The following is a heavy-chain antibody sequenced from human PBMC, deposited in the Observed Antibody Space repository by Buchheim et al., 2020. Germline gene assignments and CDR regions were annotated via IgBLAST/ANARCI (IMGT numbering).Heavy chain of an antibody. Sequence: EVQLVESGGGLVKPGGSLRLSCAASGFTFSSYSMNWVRHAPGKGLEWLSSISSSSSYIYYADSVKGRFTISRYNANHSYYRQMNSLRAEDTAVYYCASRLGTGTIDYWGQGTL. CDR3: ASRLGTGTIDY. CDR2: ISSSSSYI. J-gene: IGHJ4*02. V-gene: IGHV3-21*01. D-gene: IGHD1-7*01. CDR1: GFTFSSYS.